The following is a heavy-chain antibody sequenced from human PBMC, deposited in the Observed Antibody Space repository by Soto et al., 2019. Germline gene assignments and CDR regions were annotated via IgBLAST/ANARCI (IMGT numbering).Heavy chain of an antibody. Sequence: QVHLVQSGAEVKKPGASVKVSCKASGYTFTKYYMHWVRQAPGQGLEWLGIINPRSGSTRSAQNFQGRVTMTRDPSTSTVYMEVSSLRSEDTAVYYCSRFTCSSDNCYTVGWFDPWGQGTLVTVSS. CDR1: GYTFTKYY. CDR2: INPRSGST. CDR3: SRFTCSSDNCYTVGWFDP. D-gene: IGHD2-2*02. V-gene: IGHV1-46*01. J-gene: IGHJ5*02.